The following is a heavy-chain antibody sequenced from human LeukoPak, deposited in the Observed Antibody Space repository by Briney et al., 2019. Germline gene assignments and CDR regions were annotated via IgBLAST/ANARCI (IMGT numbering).Heavy chain of an antibody. CDR3: ARDRSYYDSSGYYRSYWYFDL. V-gene: IGHV1-69*04. Sequence: SVKVSCKASGGTFSSYAISWVRQAPGQGLEWMGRIIPILGIANYAQKFQGRVTITADKSTSTAYMELRSLRSDDTAVYYCARDRSYYDSSGYYRSYWYFDLWGRGTLVTVSS. D-gene: IGHD3-22*01. CDR1: GGTFSSYA. J-gene: IGHJ2*01. CDR2: IIPILGIA.